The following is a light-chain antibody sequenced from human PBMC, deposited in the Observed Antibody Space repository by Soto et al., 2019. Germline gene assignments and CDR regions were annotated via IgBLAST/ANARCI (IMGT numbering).Light chain of an antibody. CDR1: SSNIGAGYD. CDR2: GNS. Sequence: QSVLTQPPSVSGAPGQTVTISCTGTSSNIGAGYDVYWYQQLPGTAPKLLIYGNSNRPSGVPHRFSGTKSGTSASLTITGLPEEDEADYYSQSYDSSPRVSVFGGGTKVTVL. J-gene: IGLJ2*01. CDR3: QSYDSSPRVSV. V-gene: IGLV1-40*01.